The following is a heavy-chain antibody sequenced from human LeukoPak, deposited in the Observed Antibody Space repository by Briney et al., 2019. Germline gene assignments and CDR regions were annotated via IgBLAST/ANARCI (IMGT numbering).Heavy chain of an antibody. CDR3: ARGGFIYGSVHFDY. D-gene: IGHD3-10*01. J-gene: IGHJ4*02. Sequence: SETLSLTCTVSGGSISSYYWSWIRQPPGKGLEWIGYIYYSGSTNYNPSLKSRVTISVDTSKNQFSLKLSSVTAADTAVYYCARGGFIYGSVHFDYWGQGTLVTVSS. CDR2: IYYSGST. CDR1: GGSISSYY. V-gene: IGHV4-59*01.